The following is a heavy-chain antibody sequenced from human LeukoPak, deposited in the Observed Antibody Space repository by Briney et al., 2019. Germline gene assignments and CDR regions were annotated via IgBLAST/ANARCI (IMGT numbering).Heavy chain of an antibody. Sequence: GGSLRLSCAASGFTFSSYAMSWVRQAPGKGLECVSAISGSGGSTYYADYVKGRFTISRDNSKNTLYLQMNSLRAEDTAVYYCAKDPGAGATKLSGWYFDLWGRGTLVTVSS. V-gene: IGHV3-23*01. CDR2: ISGSGGST. J-gene: IGHJ2*01. CDR1: GFTFSSYA. D-gene: IGHD1-26*01. CDR3: AKDPGAGATKLSGWYFDL.